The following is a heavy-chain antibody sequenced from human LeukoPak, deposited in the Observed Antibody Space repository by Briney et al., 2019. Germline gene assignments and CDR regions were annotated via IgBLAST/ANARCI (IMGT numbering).Heavy chain of an antibody. CDR3: TTVNSAHWFFDY. D-gene: IGHD1-26*01. CDR1: GYRFTSTW. J-gene: IGHJ4*02. V-gene: IGHV5-51*01. Sequence: GESLEISFKGSGYRFTSTWIGWVRLMPGKGLEWMGTIYPIDSDTRYSPSFQGQVTISADKSSSTAYLQWSSLRASDTAMYYCTTVNSAHWFFDYWGQGTLVTVSS. CDR2: IYPIDSDT.